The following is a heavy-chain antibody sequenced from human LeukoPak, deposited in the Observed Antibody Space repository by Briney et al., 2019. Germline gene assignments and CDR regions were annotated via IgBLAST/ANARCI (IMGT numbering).Heavy chain of an antibody. V-gene: IGHV3-33*01. J-gene: IGHJ4*02. CDR3: ARDTTARYLDY. D-gene: IGHD1-1*01. CDR1: GFTFSKVG. CDR2: IWYDGSNQ. Sequence: GGSLRLSCSASGFTFSKVGMHWVRQAPGKGLEWVAVIWYDGSNQYYADSVKGRFTISRDNSKNMVFLQMNSLRDDDTAVYYCARDTTARYLDYWGQGTLVIVSS.